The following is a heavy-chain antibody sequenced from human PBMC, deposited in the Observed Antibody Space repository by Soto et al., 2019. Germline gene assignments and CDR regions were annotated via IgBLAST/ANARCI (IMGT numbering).Heavy chain of an antibody. CDR2: MNPNSGNT. J-gene: IGHJ6*02. CDR1: GYTFTSYD. Sequence: ASVKVSCKASGYTFTSYDINWVRQATGQGLEWMGWMNPNSGNTGYAQKFQGRVTMTRNTSISTAYMELSSLRSEDTAVYYCARQVVPAVPWNYYYGMDVWGQGTTVTVSS. D-gene: IGHD2-2*01. V-gene: IGHV1-8*01. CDR3: ARQVVPAVPWNYYYGMDV.